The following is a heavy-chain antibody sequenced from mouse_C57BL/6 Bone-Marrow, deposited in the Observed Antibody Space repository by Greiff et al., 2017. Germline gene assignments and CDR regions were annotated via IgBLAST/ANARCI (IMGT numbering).Heavy chain of an antibody. V-gene: IGHV1-53*01. Sequence: QVQLQQPGTELVKPGASVKLSCKASGYTFTSYWMHWVKQRPGQGLEWIGNINPSNGGTNYNEKFKSKATLTVDKSSSTAYMQHSSLTSEDSAVYYCARGLRRKFGAMDYWGQETSVTVSS. J-gene: IGHJ4*01. CDR2: INPSNGGT. D-gene: IGHD2-4*01. CDR1: GYTFTSYW. CDR3: ARGLRRKFGAMDY.